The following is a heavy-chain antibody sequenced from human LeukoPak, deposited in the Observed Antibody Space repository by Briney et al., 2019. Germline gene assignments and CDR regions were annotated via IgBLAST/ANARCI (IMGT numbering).Heavy chain of an antibody. CDR2: IYYSGST. CDR1: GGSFSGYY. J-gene: IGHJ5*02. CDR3: ARVNTLIRGIGWFDP. D-gene: IGHD3-10*01. Sequence: PSETLSLTCAVYGGSFSGYYWSWIRQPPGKGLEWIGSIYYSGSTYYNPSLKSRVTISVDTSKNQFSLKLSSVTAADTAVYYCARVNTLIRGIGWFDPWGQGILVTVSS. V-gene: IGHV4-34*01.